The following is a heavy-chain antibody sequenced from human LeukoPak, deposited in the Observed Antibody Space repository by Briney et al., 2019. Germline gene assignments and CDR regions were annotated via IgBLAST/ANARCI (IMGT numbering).Heavy chain of an antibody. Sequence: VKVSCKASGYTFTSYSISWVRQAPGQGLEWMGWISAYNCNTHYSQKVKGRVTMTTDTSTSTAYMELRSLKSDDTAVYYCARASYCSDGSCYSDYWGQGTLVT. V-gene: IGHV1-18*01. CDR2: ISAYNCNT. CDR1: GYTFTSYS. D-gene: IGHD2-15*01. CDR3: ARASYCSDGSCYSDY. J-gene: IGHJ4*02.